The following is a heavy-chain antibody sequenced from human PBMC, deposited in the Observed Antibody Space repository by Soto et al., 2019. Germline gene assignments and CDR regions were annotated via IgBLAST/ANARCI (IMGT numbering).Heavy chain of an antibody. CDR2: TYYRSKWYN. J-gene: IGHJ4*02. CDR3: ARVASGANDFDY. CDR1: GDSISSNSAA. V-gene: IGHV6-1*01. D-gene: IGHD2-15*01. Sequence: SETLSLTCAISGDSISSNSAAWNWIRQSPSRGLEWLGRTYYRSKWYNDYAVSVKSRITINPDTSRNQFSLHLTSVTPEDTAVYYCARVASGANDFDYWGQGTLVTVSS.